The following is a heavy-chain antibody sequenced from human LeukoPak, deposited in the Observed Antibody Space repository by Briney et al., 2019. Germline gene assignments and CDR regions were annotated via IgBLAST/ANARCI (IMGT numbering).Heavy chain of an antibody. Sequence: GGSLRLSCAASGFTFSSYWMSWVRQAPGKGLEWVANIKQDGSAKYYVDSVKGRFTISRDNAKNSLYLQMGSLRAEDTAVYYCASYQGGLRFLEWLLTYWGQGTLVTVSS. CDR1: GFTFSSYW. CDR3: ASYQGGLRFLEWLLTY. D-gene: IGHD3-3*01. V-gene: IGHV3-7*01. J-gene: IGHJ4*02. CDR2: IKQDGSAK.